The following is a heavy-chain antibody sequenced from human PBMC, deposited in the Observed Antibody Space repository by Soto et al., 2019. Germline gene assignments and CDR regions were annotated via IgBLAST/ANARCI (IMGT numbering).Heavy chain of an antibody. CDR1: GDSVSSNRAV. Sequence: SQTLSLTCAITGDSVSSNRAVWSWVRQSPSRGLEWLGRTYYRSKWYYEYAVSVRGRSTINPETCKNQYSLQLNSVTPEDTAVYFCARGEQYSGSIFECWGRRTLVAICS. CDR3: ARGEQYSGSIFEC. D-gene: IGHD1-26*01. CDR2: TYYRSKWYY. V-gene: IGHV6-1*01. J-gene: IGHJ4*01.